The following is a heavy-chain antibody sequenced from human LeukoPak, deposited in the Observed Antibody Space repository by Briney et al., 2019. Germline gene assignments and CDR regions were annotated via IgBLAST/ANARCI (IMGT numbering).Heavy chain of an antibody. CDR3: ARASYGSGAIYYYYYMDV. CDR1: EITFSNYD. V-gene: IGHV3-23*01. J-gene: IGHJ6*03. D-gene: IGHD3-10*01. Sequence: GGSLRLSCEVSEITFSNYDMSWVRQAPGKGLEWISGISSTGGNTYYADSVQGRFTISRDNSKNTLYLQMNSLRAEDTAVYYCARASYGSGAIYYYYYMDVWGKGTTVTISS. CDR2: ISSTGGNT.